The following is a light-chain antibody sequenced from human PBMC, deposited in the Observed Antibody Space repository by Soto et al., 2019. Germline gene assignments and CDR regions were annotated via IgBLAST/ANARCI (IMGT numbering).Light chain of an antibody. Sequence: QSALTQPPSASGSPRQSVTISCTGTSSDVGGYNYVSWYQQHPGKAPKLMIYEVSKRPSGVPDRFSGSKSGNTASLTVSGLQAEDEADYYCNSYAGSNNFLFGTGTKLTVL. CDR3: NSYAGSNNFL. V-gene: IGLV2-8*01. CDR1: SSDVGGYNY. CDR2: EVS. J-gene: IGLJ1*01.